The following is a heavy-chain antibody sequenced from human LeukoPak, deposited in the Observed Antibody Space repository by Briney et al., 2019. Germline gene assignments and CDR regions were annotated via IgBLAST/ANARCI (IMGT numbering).Heavy chain of an antibody. CDR2: IYSGGST. J-gene: IGHJ3*02. CDR1: GFTFSSYA. D-gene: IGHD1-26*01. CDR3: ASYSGSYLGAFDI. Sequence: GGSLRLSCAASGFTFSSYAMHWVRQAPGKGLEWVSVIYSGGSTYYADSVKGRFTISRDNSKNTLYLQMNSLRAEDTAVYYCASYSGSYLGAFDIWGQGTMVTVSS. V-gene: IGHV3-53*01.